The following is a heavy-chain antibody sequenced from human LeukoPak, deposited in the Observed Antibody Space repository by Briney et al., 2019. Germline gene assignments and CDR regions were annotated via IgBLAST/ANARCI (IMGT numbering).Heavy chain of an antibody. CDR3: ARLQGSYLYYYYYYMDV. CDR1: GGSISSYY. V-gene: IGHV4-4*09. CDR2: IYTSGST. J-gene: IGHJ6*03. Sequence: SETLTLTCTVSGGSISSYYWSWIRQPPGKGLECIGYIYTSGSTNYNPSLKSRVTISVDTSKNQFSLKLSSVTAADTAVYYCARLQGSYLYYYYYYMDVWGKGTTVTVSS. D-gene: IGHD1-26*01.